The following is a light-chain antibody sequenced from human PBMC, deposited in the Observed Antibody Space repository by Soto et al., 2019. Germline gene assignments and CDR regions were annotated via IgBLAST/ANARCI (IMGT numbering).Light chain of an antibody. V-gene: IGKV3-15*01. Sequence: EIVLTQSPGTLSLSPGDRATLSCRASQSVSSYLAWYQQKPGQAPRILMYDASTRATGISARFSGSGSGTEFTLTISSLQSEDFAVYYCQQYHNWPITFGQGTRLEIK. CDR3: QQYHNWPIT. CDR2: DAS. CDR1: QSVSSY. J-gene: IGKJ5*01.